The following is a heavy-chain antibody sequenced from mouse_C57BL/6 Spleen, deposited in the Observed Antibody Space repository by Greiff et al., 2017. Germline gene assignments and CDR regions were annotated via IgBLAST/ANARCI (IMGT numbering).Heavy chain of an antibody. Sequence: VQPQPPGAVLVKPGASVKLSCKASGYTFTCSWMHWVKQRPGRGPVWIGRIDPHSGGTKYNEKFKIKATLTVDKPSSRANMQHSSLTFEDSAVYYCELRGIVTKGYAIDYWGQGTSVTVSS. CDR3: ELRGIVTKGYAIDY. CDR2: IDPHSGGT. CDR1: GYTFTCSW. J-gene: IGHJ4*01. D-gene: IGHD2-12*01. V-gene: IGHV1-72*01.